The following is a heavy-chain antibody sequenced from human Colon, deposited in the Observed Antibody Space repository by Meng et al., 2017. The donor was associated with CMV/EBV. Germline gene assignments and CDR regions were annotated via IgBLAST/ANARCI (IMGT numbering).Heavy chain of an antibody. Sequence: SVKVSCKTSGGSFSDYAISWVRQAPGQGLEWMGGIIPVFGTPNYAQRFQGRVAITTDEFTSTAYMELNSLTSEDTAVYYCARGTRYSRSLTFDSWGQGTQVTVSS. J-gene: IGHJ4*02. CDR1: GGSFSDYA. V-gene: IGHV1-69*05. CDR2: IIPVFGTP. D-gene: IGHD1-26*01. CDR3: ARGTRYSRSLTFDS.